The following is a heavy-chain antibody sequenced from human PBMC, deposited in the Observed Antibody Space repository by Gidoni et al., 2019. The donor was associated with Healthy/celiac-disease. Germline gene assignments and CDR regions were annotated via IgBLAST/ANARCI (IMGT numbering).Heavy chain of an antibody. Sequence: EVQLVESGGGLVQPGGSLRLSCAASGFTFSRYWMSWVRPAPGKGLEWVAKIKPDGSGKYYVDSVKGRFTISRDNAKNSLYLQMNSLRAEDTAVYYCAREARPYYDFWSGSENWFDPWGQGTLVTVSS. J-gene: IGHJ5*02. V-gene: IGHV3-7*03. D-gene: IGHD3-3*01. CDR1: GFTFSRYW. CDR2: IKPDGSGK. CDR3: AREARPYYDFWSGSENWFDP.